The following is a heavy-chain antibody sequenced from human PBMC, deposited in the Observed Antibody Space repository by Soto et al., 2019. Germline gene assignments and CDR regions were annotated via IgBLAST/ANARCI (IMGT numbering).Heavy chain of an antibody. D-gene: IGHD6-25*01. CDR1: GFTFSTYS. CDR2: ISSRSSTI. J-gene: IGHJ4*01. CDR3: ARGLNKAALSFEY. V-gene: IGHV3-48*04. Sequence: PGGSLRLSCAASGFTFSTYSMNWVRQAPGKGLEWVSYISSRSSTIYYADSVKGRFTISRDNAKNSLYLQMNSLRAEDTALYYCARGLNKAALSFEYWGQGTLVTVSS.